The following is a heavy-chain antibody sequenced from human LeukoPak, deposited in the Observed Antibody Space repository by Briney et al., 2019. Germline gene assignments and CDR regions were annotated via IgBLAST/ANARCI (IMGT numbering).Heavy chain of an antibody. CDR3: ARQSETYYYDSSGFKLFDY. V-gene: IGHV5-51*01. Sequence: GESLKISCKGSGYSFTSYWLGWVRQMPGKGLEWMGIIYPGDSDTRYSPSFQGQVTISADKSISTAYLQWSSLKASDTAMYYCARQSETYYYDSSGFKLFDYWGQGTLVTVSS. D-gene: IGHD3-22*01. CDR1: GYSFTSYW. J-gene: IGHJ4*02. CDR2: IYPGDSDT.